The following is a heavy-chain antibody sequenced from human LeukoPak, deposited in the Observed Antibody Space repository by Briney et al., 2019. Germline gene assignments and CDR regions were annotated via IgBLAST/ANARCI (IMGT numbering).Heavy chain of an antibody. CDR3: ARSVEGYCSGGSCYSYYYYMDV. CDR2: IYYTGST. V-gene: IGHV4-59*12. J-gene: IGHJ6*03. Sequence: SETLSLTCTVSGGSISSYYWSWIRQPPGKGPEWIGYIYYTGSTNYNPSLKSRVTISVDTSKTQFSLNLSSVTAADTAVYYCARSVEGYCSGGSCYSYYYYMDVWGKGTTVTVSS. D-gene: IGHD2-15*01. CDR1: GGSISSYY.